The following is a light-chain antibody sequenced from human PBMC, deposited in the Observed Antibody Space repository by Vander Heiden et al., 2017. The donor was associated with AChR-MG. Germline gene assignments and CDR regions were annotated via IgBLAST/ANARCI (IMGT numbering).Light chain of an antibody. Sequence: SYELTQPPSVSVSPAQTASITCSGDKLGDKYACWYQQKPGQSPVLVIYQDSKRPSGIPERVSGSNSGNTATLTISGTQAMDEADYYCQAWDSSTVVFGGGTKLTVL. CDR3: QAWDSSTVV. CDR2: QDS. J-gene: IGLJ2*01. CDR1: KLGDKY. V-gene: IGLV3-1*01.